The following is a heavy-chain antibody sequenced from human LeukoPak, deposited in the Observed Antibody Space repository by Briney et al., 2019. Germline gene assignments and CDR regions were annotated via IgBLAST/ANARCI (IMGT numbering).Heavy chain of an antibody. D-gene: IGHD4-17*01. CDR2: ISSSSSYI. CDR3: ARDYRPGGDYGDFLDY. CDR1: GFSSSDYC. J-gene: IGHJ4*02. V-gene: IGHV3-21*01. Sequence: PGGSLRLSCAASGFSSSDYCFIWLRQAPGKGLEWVSSISSSSSYIYYADSVKGRFTISRDNAKNSVYLHMNSLRADDTAVYYCARDYRPGGDYGDFLDYWGQGTLVTVSS.